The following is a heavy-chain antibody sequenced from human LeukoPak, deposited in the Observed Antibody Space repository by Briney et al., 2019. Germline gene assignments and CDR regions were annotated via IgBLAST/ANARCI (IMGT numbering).Heavy chain of an antibody. V-gene: IGHV7-4-1*02. CDR2: INTNTGNP. Sequence: GASVTVSCKASGYTFTSYAMNWVRQAPGERLEWMGWINTNTGNPTYTQGFTGRFVFSLDTSVSTAYLQISSLKAEDTAVYYCARGPLPGQGLDLSYYYYYYMDVWGKGTTVTVSS. J-gene: IGHJ6*03. CDR3: ARGPLPGQGLDLSYYYYYYMDV. D-gene: IGHD6-19*01. CDR1: GYTFTSYA.